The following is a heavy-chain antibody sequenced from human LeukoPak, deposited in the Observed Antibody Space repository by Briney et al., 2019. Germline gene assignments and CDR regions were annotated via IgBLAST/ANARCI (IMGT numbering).Heavy chain of an antibody. CDR3: ARLFDDSAFDP. Sequence: SETLSLTCTVSGGSISSSSYYWGWIRQPPGKGLEWIGSIYYSGSTYYNPSLKSRVTISVDTSKNQFSLKLSSVTAADTAVYYCARLFDDSAFDPWGQGTLVTVSS. J-gene: IGHJ5*02. CDR1: GGSISSSSYY. V-gene: IGHV4-39*01. D-gene: IGHD3-22*01. CDR2: IYYSGST.